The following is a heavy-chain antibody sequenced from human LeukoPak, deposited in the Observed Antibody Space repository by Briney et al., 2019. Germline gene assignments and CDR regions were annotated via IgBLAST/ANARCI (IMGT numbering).Heavy chain of an antibody. J-gene: IGHJ4*02. Sequence: GGSLRLSCAASGFTFDDYGMSWVRQAPGKGLEWVSGINWNGGSTGYADSVKGRFTISRDNAKNSLYLQMNSLRAEDTAVYYCARDLGGGYGDYFDYWGQGTLVTVSS. V-gene: IGHV3-20*04. CDR3: ARDLGGGYGDYFDY. D-gene: IGHD3-16*01. CDR1: GFTFDDYG. CDR2: INWNGGST.